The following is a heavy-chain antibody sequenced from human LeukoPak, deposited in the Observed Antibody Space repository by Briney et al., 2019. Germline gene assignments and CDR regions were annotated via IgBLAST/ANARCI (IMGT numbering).Heavy chain of an antibody. V-gene: IGHV3-20*04. J-gene: IGHJ6*03. CDR2: IKWNGGST. CDR1: GFTFDDYG. CDR3: ARVPYDFWSGYDYYYYYMDV. Sequence: TGGSLRLSCAASGFTFDDYGMSWVRQAPGKGLEWVSGIKWNGGSTGYADSVKGRFTISRDNAKNSLYLQMNSLRAEDTALYYFARVPYDFWSGYDYYYYYMDVWGKGTTVTVSS. D-gene: IGHD3-3*01.